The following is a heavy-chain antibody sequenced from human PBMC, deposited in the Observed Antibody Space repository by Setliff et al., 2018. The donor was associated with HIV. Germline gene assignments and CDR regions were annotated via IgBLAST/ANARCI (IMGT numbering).Heavy chain of an antibody. D-gene: IGHD3-22*01. CDR2: IRSKTYGGTT. CDR1: GFSFSSYS. V-gene: IGHV3-49*04. CDR3: MDL. J-gene: IGHJ6*02. Sequence: PGGSLRLSCAANGFSFSSYSMSWVRQAPGKGLEWVGFIRSKTYGGTTEYAASVKGRFTISRDDSKSIAYLHYDRSGFETTGIDYGMDLWGQGTTVTV.